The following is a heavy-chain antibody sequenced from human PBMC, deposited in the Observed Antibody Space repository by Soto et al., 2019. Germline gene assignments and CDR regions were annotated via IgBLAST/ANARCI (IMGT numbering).Heavy chain of an antibody. CDR3: AAQMRAGLDY. J-gene: IGHJ4*02. CDR2: IVVGSGNT. V-gene: IGHV1-58*01. Sequence: QMQLVQTGPEVKKPGTSVKVSCKASGFTFTSSAVQWVRQAGGQRLEWIGWIVVGSGNTNDAQKFQKRVTITRDMSRSTAYMDMSSLSSEDTAVYYCAAQMRAGLDYWGQGTLVTVS. CDR1: GFTFTSSA.